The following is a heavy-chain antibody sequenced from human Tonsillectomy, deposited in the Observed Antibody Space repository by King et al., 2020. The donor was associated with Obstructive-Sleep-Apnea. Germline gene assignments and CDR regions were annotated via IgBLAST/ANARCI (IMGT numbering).Heavy chain of an antibody. J-gene: IGHJ4*02. CDR3: ARGDPLVVNSPDYFDY. V-gene: IGHV4-34*01. CDR1: GGSFSEYY. Sequence: VQLQQWGVGLLKSSETLSLTCAVYGGSFSEYYWSWIRHSPGKGLEWIGENNHDGSTTYNPSLKSRVTISLDTSKNQFSLKVNSVTAADTAVYYCARGDPLVVNSPDYFDYWGQGTLVTVSS. D-gene: IGHD3-22*01. CDR2: NNHDGST.